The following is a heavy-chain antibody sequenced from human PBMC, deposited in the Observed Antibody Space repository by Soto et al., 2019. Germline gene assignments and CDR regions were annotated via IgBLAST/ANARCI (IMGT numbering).Heavy chain of an antibody. D-gene: IGHD1-20*01. Sequence: QVHLQESGPGLVKPSGTLSLTCAVSGGSISSNHWWSWVRQSPGKGLEWIGESYHSGSTNYNPSLKSRVPISVDKSKNQFSLKLSSVIAADTAVYYCARKQYNSPWGFDIWGQGTMVTVSS. J-gene: IGHJ3*02. CDR3: ARKQYNSPWGFDI. V-gene: IGHV4-4*02. CDR2: SYHSGST. CDR1: GGSISSNHW.